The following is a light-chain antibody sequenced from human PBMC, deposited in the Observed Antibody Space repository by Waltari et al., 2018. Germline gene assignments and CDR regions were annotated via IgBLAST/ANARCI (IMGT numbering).Light chain of an antibody. CDR3: CSYAGSAITV. Sequence: QSALTQTATVSGSPGQSITISCTGTSRDVGTYKLASWYQQHPGKAPTLIIYDVNKRPSGVSNRFSGSKSGNTASLTISGLQAADEANYYCCSYAGSAITVFGGGTKVTVL. CDR1: SRDVGTYKL. J-gene: IGLJ2*01. V-gene: IGLV2-23*02. CDR2: DVN.